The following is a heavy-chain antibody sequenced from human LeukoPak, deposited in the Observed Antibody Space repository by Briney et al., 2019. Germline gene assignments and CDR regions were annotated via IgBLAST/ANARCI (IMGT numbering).Heavy chain of an antibody. CDR3: ARGYSGSYMYYFDY. CDR1: GFTFSDYY. D-gene: IGHD1-26*01. Sequence: GSLILSCAASGFTFSDYYMSWIRQAPGKGLEWVSYISSSSSYTNYADSVKGRFTISRDNAKNSLYLQMNSLRAEDTAVYYCARGYSGSYMYYFDYWGQGTLVTVSS. J-gene: IGHJ4*02. V-gene: IGHV3-11*06. CDR2: ISSSSSYT.